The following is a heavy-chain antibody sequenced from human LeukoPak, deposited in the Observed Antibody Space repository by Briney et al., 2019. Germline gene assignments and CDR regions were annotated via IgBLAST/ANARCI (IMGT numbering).Heavy chain of an antibody. CDR3: ARDLGPYTGSYYSYYHYMDV. Sequence: ASLKVSCKASGYTFTNYGLIWVRQAPGQGLAGMGWISAYNGNTNYEQRLQGRVTMTTDTATDTAYLELGSLRVDDTAIYYCARDLGPYTGSYYSYYHYMDVWGEGTSVTVSS. D-gene: IGHD1-26*01. CDR2: ISAYNGNT. V-gene: IGHV1-18*01. CDR1: GYTFTNYG. J-gene: IGHJ6*03.